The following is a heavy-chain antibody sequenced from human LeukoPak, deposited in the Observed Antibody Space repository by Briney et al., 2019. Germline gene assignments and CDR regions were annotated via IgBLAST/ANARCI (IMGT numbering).Heavy chain of an antibody. CDR2: ISYDGSNK. CDR1: GFTFSSYA. V-gene: IGHV3-30-3*01. Sequence: GGSLRLSCAASGFTFSSYAMHWVRQAPGKGPEWVAVISYDGSNKYYADSVKGRFTISRDNSKNTLYLQMNSLRAEDTAVYYCASPFWSGFPENYYYYGMDVWGQGTTVTVSS. J-gene: IGHJ6*02. CDR3: ASPFWSGFPENYYYYGMDV. D-gene: IGHD3-3*01.